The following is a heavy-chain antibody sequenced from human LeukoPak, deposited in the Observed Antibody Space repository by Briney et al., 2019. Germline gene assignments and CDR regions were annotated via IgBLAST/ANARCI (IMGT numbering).Heavy chain of an antibody. CDR3: AKDPGYRDF. D-gene: IGHD5-18*01. Sequence: GGSLRLSCTTSGFTFNTHGMHWVRQAPGKGLEWVAYIRHDGIDNFYEDSVKGRFTISRDNSKNTLYLQMHSLRAEDTAMYYCAKDPGYRDFWGQGTLVTVSS. CDR2: IRHDGIDN. CDR1: GFTFNTHG. V-gene: IGHV3-30*02. J-gene: IGHJ4*02.